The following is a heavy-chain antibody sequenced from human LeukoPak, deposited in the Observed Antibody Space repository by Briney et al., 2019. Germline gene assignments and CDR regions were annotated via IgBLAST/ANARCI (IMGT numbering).Heavy chain of an antibody. D-gene: IGHD3-10*01. CDR3: ARDLSDYYGSGSPHWFDP. J-gene: IGHJ5*02. CDR1: GFTFGSYG. V-gene: IGHV3-33*01. CDR2: IWYDGSNK. Sequence: GGSLRLSCAASGFTFGSYGMHWVRQAPGKGLEWVAVIWYDGSNKYYADSVKGRFTISRDNSKNTLYLQMNSLRAEDTAVYYCARDLSDYYGSGSPHWFDPWGQGTLVTVSS.